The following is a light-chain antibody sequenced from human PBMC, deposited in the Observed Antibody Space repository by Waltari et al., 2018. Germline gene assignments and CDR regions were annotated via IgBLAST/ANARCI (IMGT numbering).Light chain of an antibody. CDR1: QSVFYTSDNNNY. V-gene: IGKV4-1*01. J-gene: IGKJ1*01. Sequence: IVMTQYTDSLAVSLGETATIKSKPRQSVFYTSDNNNYLAWYQQKPGQAPKLHIYWASTRESGVPDRFSGSGSGTDFTLTISSLQAEDVAVYYCQQYCSTPPTFGQGTKVEIK. CDR3: QQYCSTPPT. CDR2: WAS.